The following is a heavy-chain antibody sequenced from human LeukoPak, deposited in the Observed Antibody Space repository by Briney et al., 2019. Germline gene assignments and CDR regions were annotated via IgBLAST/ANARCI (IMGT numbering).Heavy chain of an antibody. CDR1: GGSISSGSYY. J-gene: IGHJ4*02. D-gene: IGHD3-22*01. V-gene: IGHV4-61*01. CDR3: ARAKTYYYDSSGYYQNNGLYYFDY. Sequence: SQTLSLTCTVSGGSISSGSYYWSWIRQPPGKGLEWIGYIYYSGSTNYNPSLKSRVTISVDTSKNQFSLKLSSVTAADTAVYYCARAKTYYYDSSGYYQNNGLYYFDYWGQGTLVTVSS. CDR2: IYYSGST.